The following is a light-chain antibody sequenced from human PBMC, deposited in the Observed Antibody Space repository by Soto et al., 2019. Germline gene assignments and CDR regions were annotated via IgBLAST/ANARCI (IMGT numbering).Light chain of an antibody. J-gene: IGKJ1*01. Sequence: DIQMTQSPSTLSASVGDTVTITCRASQTISRWLAWYQQKPGKAPRLLIYTASTLESGVPSRFSASGSGTEFTRPISSLHPDDFATYYCHEYNNYWTFGQGTKVEVK. CDR1: QTISRW. CDR2: TAS. V-gene: IGKV1-5*01. CDR3: HEYNNYWT.